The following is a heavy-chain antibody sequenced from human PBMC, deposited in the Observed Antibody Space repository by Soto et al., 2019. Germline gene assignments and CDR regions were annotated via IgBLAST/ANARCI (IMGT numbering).Heavy chain of an antibody. V-gene: IGHV1-69*12. Sequence: QVQLVQSGAEVKKPGSSVKVSCKASGGTFSSYAISWVRQAPGQGLEWMGGIIPIFGTANYAQKFQGRVTCPADESPSTAYRERSSLGSEDTAVYYCAGSGDSAFRPENSGGQGTRVTVAS. CDR2: IIPIFGTA. CDR1: GGTFSSYA. J-gene: IGHJ5*01. CDR3: AGSGDSAFRPENS. D-gene: IGHD3-10*01.